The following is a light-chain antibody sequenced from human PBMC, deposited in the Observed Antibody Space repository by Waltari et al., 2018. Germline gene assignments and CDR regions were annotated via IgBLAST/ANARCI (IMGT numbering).Light chain of an antibody. V-gene: IGLV3-10*01. CDR1: ALPKKY. J-gene: IGLJ2*01. CDR2: EDS. CDR3: YSTDSSGNHRGV. Sequence: SYELTQPPSVSVSPGQTARITCPGDALPKKYAYWYQHKSGQAPVLVIYEDSKRPSGIPERFSGSSSGTMATLTISGAQVEDEADYYCYSTDSSGNHRGVFGGGTKLTVL.